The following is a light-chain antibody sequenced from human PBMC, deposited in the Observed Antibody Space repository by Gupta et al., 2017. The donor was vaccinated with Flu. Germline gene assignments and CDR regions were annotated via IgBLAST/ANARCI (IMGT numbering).Light chain of an antibody. J-gene: IGKJ1*01. CDR2: GAS. CDR1: QSVSSSY. Sequence: PGERATLSCRASQSVSSSYLAWYQQKPGQSPRLLIYGASSRATGIPDRFSGSGSGTDFTLTISRLEPEDFAVYYCQQYGLSPKTFGQGTKVEVK. V-gene: IGKV3-20*01. CDR3: QQYGLSPKT.